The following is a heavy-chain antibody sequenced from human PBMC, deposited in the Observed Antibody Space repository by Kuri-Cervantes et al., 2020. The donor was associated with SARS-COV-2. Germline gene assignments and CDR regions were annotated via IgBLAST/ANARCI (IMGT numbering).Heavy chain of an antibody. CDR2: IYYSGST. D-gene: IGHD3-16*01. Sequence: SCTVSGGSISSGDYYWSWIRQPPGKGLEWIGSIYYSGSTYYNPSLKSRVTISVDTSKNQFSLKLSSVTAADTAVYYCARDLWGSPGYMDVWGKGTTVTVSS. CDR1: GGSISSGDYY. J-gene: IGHJ6*03. CDR3: ARDLWGSPGYMDV. V-gene: IGHV4-39*07.